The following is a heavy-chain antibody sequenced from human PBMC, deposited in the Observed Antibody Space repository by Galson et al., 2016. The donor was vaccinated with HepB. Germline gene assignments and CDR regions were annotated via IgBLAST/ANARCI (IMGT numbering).Heavy chain of an antibody. CDR1: GASVNSGGYL. Sequence: SETLSLTCSVSGASVNSGGYLWSWIRQPPGKGLQWIGYIYYTGSTNYNPSVKSRVFMSMDTSNNQFSLKVTSLTAADTAHYYCSRARGRSFGEFPVAYFDFWGQGTLVSVSS. D-gene: IGHD3-10*01. V-gene: IGHV4-61*08. CDR2: IYYTGST. CDR3: SRARGRSFGEFPVAYFDF. J-gene: IGHJ4*02.